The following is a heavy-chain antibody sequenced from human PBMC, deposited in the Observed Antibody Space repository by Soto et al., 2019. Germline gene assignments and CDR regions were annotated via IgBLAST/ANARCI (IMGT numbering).Heavy chain of an antibody. J-gene: IGHJ4*02. Sequence: PSETLSLTCTVSGGSISSSSYYWGWIRQPPGKGLEWIGSIYYSGSTYYNPSLKSRVTISVDTSKNQFSLKLSSVTAADTAVYYCARLVGQGRWFGELPHWGQGTLVTVSS. CDR1: GGSISSSSYY. V-gene: IGHV4-39*01. CDR2: IYYSGST. D-gene: IGHD3-10*01. CDR3: ARLVGQGRWFGELPH.